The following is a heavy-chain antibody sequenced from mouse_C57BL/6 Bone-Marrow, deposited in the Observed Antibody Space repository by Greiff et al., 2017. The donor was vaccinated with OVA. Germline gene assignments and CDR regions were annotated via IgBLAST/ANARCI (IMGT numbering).Heavy chain of an antibody. CDR2: IDPSDSET. J-gene: IGHJ1*03. CDR3: ARGGYLWYFDV. CDR1: GYTFTSYW. V-gene: IGHV1-52*01. Sequence: QVQLQQPGAELVRPGSSVKLSCKASGYTFTSYWMHWVKQRPIQGLEWIGNIDPSDSETRYNQKFKDKATLTVDKSSSTAYMQLSSLTSEDSAVYYCARGGYLWYFDVWGTGTTVTVSS. D-gene: IGHD2-3*01.